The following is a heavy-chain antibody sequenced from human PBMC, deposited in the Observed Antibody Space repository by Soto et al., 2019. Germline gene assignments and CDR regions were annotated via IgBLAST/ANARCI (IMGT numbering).Heavy chain of an antibody. D-gene: IGHD3-22*01. J-gene: IGHJ4*02. CDR3: ARHGWDSSGYHRGAHDY. V-gene: IGHV5-51*01. Sequence: VASLKISCNGSGYSFTSYWIGWVRQMPWKGLEWMGIIYPGDSDTRYSPSFQGQVTISADKSLSTAYLQWSSLKASDTAMYYCARHGWDSSGYHRGAHDYWGQGTLVTVSS. CDR1: GYSFTSYW. CDR2: IYPGDSDT.